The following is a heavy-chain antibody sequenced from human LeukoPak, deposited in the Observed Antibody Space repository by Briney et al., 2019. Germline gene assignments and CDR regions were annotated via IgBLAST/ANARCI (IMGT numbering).Heavy chain of an antibody. CDR3: APSGYCSGGSCYSGFDP. CDR2: IKQDGSEK. CDR1: GFSFSSYS. V-gene: IGHV3-7*01. Sequence: GGSLRLSCAASGFSFSSYSINWVRQAPGKGLEWVANIKQDGSEKYYVDSVKGRFTISRDNAKNSLYLQMNSLRAEDTAVYYCAPSGYCSGGSCYSGFDPWGQGTLVTVSS. J-gene: IGHJ5*02. D-gene: IGHD2-15*01.